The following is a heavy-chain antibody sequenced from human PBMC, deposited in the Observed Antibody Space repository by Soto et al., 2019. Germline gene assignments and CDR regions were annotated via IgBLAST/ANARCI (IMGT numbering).Heavy chain of an antibody. V-gene: IGHV4-59*08. J-gene: IGHJ6*02. CDR1: GGSIRSYY. D-gene: IGHD6-13*01. CDR2: IYYSGST. Sequence: QVQLQESGPGLVKPSETLSLTCTVSGGSIRSYYWSWIRQPPGKGLEWIGYIYYSGSTNYNPSLKSRVTISVDTSKNQFSLKLSSVPAADTAVYYCARRYSSSLDVWGQGNTVTVSS. CDR3: ARRYSSSLDV.